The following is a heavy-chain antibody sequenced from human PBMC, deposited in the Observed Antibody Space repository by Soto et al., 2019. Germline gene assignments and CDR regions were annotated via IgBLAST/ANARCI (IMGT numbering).Heavy chain of an antibody. D-gene: IGHD3-22*01. CDR1: GFTFSSYA. J-gene: IGHJ3*02. CDR3: AKSDSPTRSFITMIVVVITYAFDI. CDR2: ISGSGGST. Sequence: GGSLRLSCAASGFTFSSYAMSWVRQAPGKGLEWVSAISGSGGSTYYADSVKGRFTISRDNSKNTLYLQMNSLRAEDTAVYYCAKSDSPTRSFITMIVVVITYAFDIWGQGTMVTVSS. V-gene: IGHV3-23*01.